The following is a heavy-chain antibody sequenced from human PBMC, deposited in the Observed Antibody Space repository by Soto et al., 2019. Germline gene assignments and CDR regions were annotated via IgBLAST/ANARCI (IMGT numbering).Heavy chain of an antibody. CDR2: VYYSENT. CDR3: ARPQFSGTYHDTFNI. CDR1: GGSISSGGYY. V-gene: IGHV4-39*02. D-gene: IGHD1-26*01. J-gene: IGHJ3*02. Sequence: SETLSLTCAVSGGSISSGGYYWVWIRQPPGKGLEWIGSVYYSENTYYNPSLKSRVTISVDTSKNLFSLKLTSVTAADTAMYYCARPQFSGTYHDTFNIWGQGTMVTVSS.